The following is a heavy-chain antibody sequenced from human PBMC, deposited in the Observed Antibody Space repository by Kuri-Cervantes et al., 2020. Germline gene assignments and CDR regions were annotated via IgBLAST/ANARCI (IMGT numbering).Heavy chain of an antibody. Sequence: GESLKISCAASGFTFSNYGMHWVRQAPGKGLEWVAIISYDGSNEYYADSVKGRFTISRDNAKNSLYLEMNSLRADDTAVYYCARGRIGGYCSSTSCYGGPAARTYYYMDVWGKGTTVTVSS. D-gene: IGHD2-2*01. CDR1: GFTFSNYG. CDR2: ISYDGSNE. V-gene: IGHV3-30*03. CDR3: ARGRIGGYCSSTSCYGGPAARTYYYMDV. J-gene: IGHJ6*03.